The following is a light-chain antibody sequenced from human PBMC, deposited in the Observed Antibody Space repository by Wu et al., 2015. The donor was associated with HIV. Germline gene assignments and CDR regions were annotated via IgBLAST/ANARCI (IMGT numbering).Light chain of an antibody. CDR1: QSISSY. CDR3: QQSYNTPHS. CDR2: AAS. J-gene: IGKJ2*03. Sequence: DIQMTQSPSSLSASVGDRVTITCRASQSISSYLNWYQQKPGKAPKLLIYAASTLQSGVPSRFSGTGSGTDFTLTISSLQPEDFAIYYCQQSYNTPHSFGQGTNL. V-gene: IGKV1-39*01.